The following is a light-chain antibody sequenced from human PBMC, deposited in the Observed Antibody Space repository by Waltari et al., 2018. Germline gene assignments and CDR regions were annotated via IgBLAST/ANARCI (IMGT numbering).Light chain of an antibody. V-gene: IGLV2-11*01. CDR3: CSYAGSYVV. CDR1: SSSVGGYTY. CDR2: DVN. J-gene: IGLJ2*01. Sequence: SALTHPRSVSGSPGQSFNLPCTGTSSSVGGYTYVSWYQQHPGKAPQPKIYDVNKRPSGVPDRFSGSKSGNTASLTIAGLQAEEEADYYCCSYAGSYVVFGGGTKLTVL.